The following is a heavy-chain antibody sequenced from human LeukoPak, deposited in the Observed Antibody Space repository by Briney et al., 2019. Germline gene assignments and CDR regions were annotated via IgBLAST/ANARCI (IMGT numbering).Heavy chain of an antibody. J-gene: IGHJ5*02. D-gene: IGHD1-14*01. CDR2: INHSGST. V-gene: IGHV4-34*01. CDR1: GGSFSGYY. Sequence: PSETLSLTCAVYGGSFSGYYWSWIRQPPGKGLEWIGEINHSGSTNYNPSLKSRVTIPVDTSKNQFSLKLSSVTAADTAVYYCARVTRLTPETWGQGTLVTVSS. CDR3: ARVTRLTPET.